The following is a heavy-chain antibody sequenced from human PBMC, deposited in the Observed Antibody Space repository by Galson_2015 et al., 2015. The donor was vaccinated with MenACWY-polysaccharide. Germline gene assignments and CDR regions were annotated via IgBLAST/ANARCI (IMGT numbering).Heavy chain of an antibody. D-gene: IGHD7-27*01. Sequence: SVKVSCKASGYTFKSYAIHWVRQAPGQRLEWMGWINVDKGNTKYSQRFQGRVSITRDTSASTAYMELGGLRSEDTAVYYCARGGTGSLAIDWGQGTLVAVSS. J-gene: IGHJ4*02. CDR3: ARGGTGSLAID. CDR2: INVDKGNT. CDR1: GYTFKSYA. V-gene: IGHV1-3*01.